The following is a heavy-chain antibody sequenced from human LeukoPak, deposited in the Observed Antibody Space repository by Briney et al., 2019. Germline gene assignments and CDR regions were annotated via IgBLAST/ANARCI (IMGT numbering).Heavy chain of an antibody. D-gene: IGHD6-13*01. CDR3: ARVLGIAAAEDY. V-gene: IGHV1-2*02. CDR2: INPNSGGT. Sequence: ASVKVSCKASGGTFSSYAISWVRQAPGQGLEWMGWINPNSGGTNYAQKFQGRVTMTRDTSISTAYMELSRLRSDDTAVYYCARVLGIAAAEDYWGQGTLVTVSS. CDR1: GGTFSSYA. J-gene: IGHJ4*02.